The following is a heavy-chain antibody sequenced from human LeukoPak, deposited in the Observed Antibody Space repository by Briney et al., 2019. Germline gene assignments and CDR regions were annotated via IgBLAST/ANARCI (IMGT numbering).Heavy chain of an antibody. Sequence: PGGSLRLSCAASGFTFGNYAMHWVRQTPGRGLEWLAVMSFDGSVEHYADSVKGRFTISRDNSKSMLFLQTNSLRADDTAVYYCGRGGGFYDILTGHIWFDPSGQGTLVTVSS. D-gene: IGHD3-9*01. V-gene: IGHV3-30*04. CDR2: MSFDGSVE. CDR3: GRGGGFYDILTGHIWFDP. J-gene: IGHJ5*02. CDR1: GFTFGNYA.